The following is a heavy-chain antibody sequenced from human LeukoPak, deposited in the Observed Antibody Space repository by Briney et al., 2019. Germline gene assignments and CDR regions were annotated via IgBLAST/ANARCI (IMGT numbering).Heavy chain of an antibody. D-gene: IGHD3-22*01. CDR1: GFTSSRHW. Sequence: GGSLRLSCAASGFTSSRHWMTWVRQAPGKGLEWVANIKHDGSEKNYVDSVKGRFTISRDNAKNSLYLQMNSLRAEDTAVYYCATPLDYYDRSDSHQGGDWGQGTLVTVSS. CDR3: ATPLDYYDRSDSHQGGD. J-gene: IGHJ4*02. CDR2: IKHDGSEK. V-gene: IGHV3-7*03.